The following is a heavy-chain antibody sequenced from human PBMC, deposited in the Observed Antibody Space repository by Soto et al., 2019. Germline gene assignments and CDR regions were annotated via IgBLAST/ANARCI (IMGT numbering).Heavy chain of an antibody. CDR1: GDSISSSSYY. Sequence: PSETLSLTCTVSGDSISSSSYYWGWIRQPPGKGLEWIGSIYYSGSTYYNPSLKSRVTISVDTSKNQFSLKLSSVTATDTAVYYCVSRFLAFDIWGQGTMVTVSS. J-gene: IGHJ3*02. D-gene: IGHD3-16*01. V-gene: IGHV4-39*01. CDR2: IYYSGST. CDR3: VSRFLAFDI.